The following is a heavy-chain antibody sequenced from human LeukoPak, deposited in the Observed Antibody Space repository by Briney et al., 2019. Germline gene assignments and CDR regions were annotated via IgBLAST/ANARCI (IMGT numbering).Heavy chain of an antibody. CDR1: GFTFSNYY. J-gene: IGHJ4*02. Sequence: PGGSLRLSCAASGFTFSNYYMSWIRQAPGKGLEWVSYISGSGSTIYYADSVKGRFTISRDNAKNSLYLQMNSLGAEDTAVYYCARSSGSYQADFDYWGQGTLVTVSS. V-gene: IGHV3-11*01. D-gene: IGHD1-26*01. CDR3: ARSSGSYQADFDY. CDR2: ISGSGSTI.